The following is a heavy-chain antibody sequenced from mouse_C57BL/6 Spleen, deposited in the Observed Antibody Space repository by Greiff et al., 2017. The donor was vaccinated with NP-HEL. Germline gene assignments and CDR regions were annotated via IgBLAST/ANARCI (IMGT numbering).Heavy chain of an antibody. J-gene: IGHJ4*01. CDR1: GYTFTGYW. D-gene: IGHD1-1*01. V-gene: IGHV1-9*01. CDR2: ILPGRGRT. CDR3: ARSGSSYRAMDY. Sequence: VQLQQSGAELMKPGASVKPSCKATGYTFTGYWIEGVKQRPGHGLEWIGEILPGRGRTNYNEKFKGKATFTADTSSNTAYMQLSSLTTEDSAIYYCARSGSSYRAMDYWGQGTSVTVSS.